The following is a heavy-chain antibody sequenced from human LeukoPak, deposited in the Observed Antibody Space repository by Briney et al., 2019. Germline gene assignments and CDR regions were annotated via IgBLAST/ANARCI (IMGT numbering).Heavy chain of an antibody. Sequence: GGSLRLSCAASGFTFNTHVMHWVRQTPGKGLEWVAVISYDGNKKYYADSVKGRFTISRDNSKNTLYLQMNSLRAEDTAVYYCARDKASTVITFYFDYWGQGTLVTVSS. CDR1: GFTFNTHV. J-gene: IGHJ4*02. CDR3: ARDKASTVITFYFDY. D-gene: IGHD4-17*01. CDR2: ISYDGNKK. V-gene: IGHV3-30-3*01.